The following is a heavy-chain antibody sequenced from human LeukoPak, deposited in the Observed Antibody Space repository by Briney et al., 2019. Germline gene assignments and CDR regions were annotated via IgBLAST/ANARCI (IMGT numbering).Heavy chain of an antibody. Sequence: GGSLRLSCAASGFTFSSYTMNWVRQAPGKGLEWVSSITIIYYADSVKGRFTISRDNSKNTLYLQMNSLRAEDTAVYYCARVYPIYYYMDVWGKGTTVTISS. CDR1: GFTFSSYT. V-gene: IGHV3-21*04. CDR2: ITII. J-gene: IGHJ6*03. CDR3: ARVYPIYYYMDV.